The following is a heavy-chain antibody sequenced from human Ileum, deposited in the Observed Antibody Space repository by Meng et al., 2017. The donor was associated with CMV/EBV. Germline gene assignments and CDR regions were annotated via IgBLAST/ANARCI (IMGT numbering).Heavy chain of an antibody. Sequence: GESLKISCAASGFIFSDYYMTWIRQAPGKGLEWISYTSSSGYSIYYADSVKGRFTISRDDAKNSLYLQMNSLRAEGTAVYHCARVPKGGHWSFDFWGRGTLVTVSS. CDR3: ARVPKGGHWSFDF. V-gene: IGHV3-11*04. J-gene: IGHJ2*01. D-gene: IGHD2-15*01. CDR1: GFIFSDYY. CDR2: TSSSGYSI.